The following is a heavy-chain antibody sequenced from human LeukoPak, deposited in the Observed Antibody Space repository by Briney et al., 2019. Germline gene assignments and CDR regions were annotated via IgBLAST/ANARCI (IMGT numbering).Heavy chain of an antibody. CDR1: GFTFSSYW. CDR2: IKQDGSEK. V-gene: IGHV3-7*01. Sequence: GGSLRLSCAASGFTFSSYWMSWVRQAPGKGLEWVANIKQDGSEKYYVDSVKGRFTISRDNAKNSLYLQMNSLRAEDTAVYYCARDFWSPLYGMDVWGQGTTVTVSS. J-gene: IGHJ6*02. D-gene: IGHD3-3*01. CDR3: ARDFWSPLYGMDV.